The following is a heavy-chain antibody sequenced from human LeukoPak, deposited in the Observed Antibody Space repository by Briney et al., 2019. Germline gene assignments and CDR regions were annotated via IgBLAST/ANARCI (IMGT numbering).Heavy chain of an antibody. Sequence: GGSLRLSCAASGVTFSSYAMSWVRQAPGKGLEWVSAISGSGGSTYYADSVKGRFTISRDNSKNTLYLQMNSLRAEDTAVYYCAKVAYYYDSSGYYLEIDYWGQGTLVTVSS. V-gene: IGHV3-23*01. CDR3: AKVAYYYDSSGYYLEIDY. D-gene: IGHD3-22*01. CDR2: ISGSGGST. J-gene: IGHJ4*02. CDR1: GVTFSSYA.